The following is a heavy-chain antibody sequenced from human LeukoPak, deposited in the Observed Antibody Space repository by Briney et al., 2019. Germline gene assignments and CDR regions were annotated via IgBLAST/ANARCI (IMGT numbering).Heavy chain of an antibody. CDR1: GGSISSYY. CDR2: IYYSGST. V-gene: IGHV4-59*01. Sequence: PSETLSLTCTVSGGSISSYYWSWIRQPPGKGLEWIGNIYYSGSTNYNPSLKSRVTISIDTSKNQFSLKVSSVTAADTAVYYCARDGGGKSRPFDYWGQGTPVTVSS. J-gene: IGHJ4*02. D-gene: IGHD2-15*01. CDR3: ARDGGGKSRPFDY.